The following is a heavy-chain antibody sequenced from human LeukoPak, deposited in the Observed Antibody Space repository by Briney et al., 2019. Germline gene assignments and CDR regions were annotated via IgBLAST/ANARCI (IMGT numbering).Heavy chain of an antibody. CDR3: AKDGITMVRGVIRPYYYYGMDV. V-gene: IGHV3-23*01. D-gene: IGHD3-10*01. Sequence: GGSLRLPCAASVFTFSSCAMSWVRQAPGKGLEWVSAISGSGGSTYYADSVKGRFTISRDNSKNTLYLQMNSLRAEDTAVYYCAKDGITMVRGVIRPYYYYGMDVWGKGTTVTVSS. J-gene: IGHJ6*04. CDR1: VFTFSSCA. CDR2: ISGSGGST.